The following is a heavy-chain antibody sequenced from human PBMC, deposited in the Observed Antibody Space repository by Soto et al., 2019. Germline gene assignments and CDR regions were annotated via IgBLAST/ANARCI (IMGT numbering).Heavy chain of an antibody. V-gene: IGHV1-69*02. D-gene: IGHD2-2*02. CDR2: IIPILGIA. Sequence: QVQLVQSGAEVKKPGSSVKVSCKASGGTFSSYTISWVRQVPGQGPEWMGRIIPILGIANYAQKFQGRVTITADKSASTAYMELSSLRSEDTAVYYCAMEYCSSTSCYRDYWGQGTLVNVSS. CDR1: GGTFSSYT. CDR3: AMEYCSSTSCYRDY. J-gene: IGHJ4*02.